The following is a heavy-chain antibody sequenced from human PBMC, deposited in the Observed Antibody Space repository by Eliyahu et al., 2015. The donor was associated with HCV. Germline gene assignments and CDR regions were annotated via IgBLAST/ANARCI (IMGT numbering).Heavy chain of an antibody. D-gene: IGHD3-10*01. CDR2: ISYDGSNK. V-gene: IGHV3-30*04. Sequence: QVQLVESGGGVVQPGXSLRLSCAAXGFTXXXYAMXWVRQAPGKGXEWVAVISYDGSNKYYADSVKGRFTISRDNSKNTLYLQMNSLRAEDTAVYYCARQEDAFGEFWYYYYGMDVWGQGTTVTVSS. CDR1: GFTXXXYA. J-gene: IGHJ6*02. CDR3: ARQEDAFGEFWYYYYGMDV.